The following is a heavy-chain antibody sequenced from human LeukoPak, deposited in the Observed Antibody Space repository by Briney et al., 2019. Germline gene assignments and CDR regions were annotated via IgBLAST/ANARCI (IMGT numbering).Heavy chain of an antibody. D-gene: IGHD6-19*01. CDR3: ARDSSSGWSGYFDL. CDR1: GFTFDDYG. V-gene: IGHV3-20*01. J-gene: IGHJ2*01. Sequence: GGSLRLSCAASGFTFDDYGMSWVRQAPGKGLEWVSGINWNGGSTGYADSVKGRFTISRDNAKNSLYLQMNSLRAEDTALYHCARDSSSGWSGYFDLWGRGTLVTVSS. CDR2: INWNGGST.